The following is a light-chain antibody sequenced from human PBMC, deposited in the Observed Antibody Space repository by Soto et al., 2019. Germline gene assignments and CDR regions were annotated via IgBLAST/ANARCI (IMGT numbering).Light chain of an antibody. CDR1: SSDVGTYKY. CDR3: SSYTTTNTVV. J-gene: IGLJ2*01. V-gene: IGLV2-14*01. CDR2: EVT. Sequence: QSVLTQPASVSGSPGQSITISCTGTSSDVGTYKYVTWYQQHPGKAPKVMIYEVTNRPSGVSNRFSGSKSGNTASLTISGLQAEDEAYYYCSSYTTTNTVVFGGGTKLTVL.